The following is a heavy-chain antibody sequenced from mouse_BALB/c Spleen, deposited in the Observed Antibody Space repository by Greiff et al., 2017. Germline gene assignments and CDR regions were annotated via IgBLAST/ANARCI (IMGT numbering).Heavy chain of an antibody. CDR2: ISYDGSN. CDR1: GYSITSGYY. Sequence: ESGPGLVKPSQSLSLTCSVTGYSITSGYYWNWIRQFPGNKLEWMGYISYDGSNNYNPSLKNRISITRDTSKNQFFLKLNSVTTEDTATYYCARGTTVVESFDYWGQGTTLTVSS. V-gene: IGHV3-6*02. J-gene: IGHJ2*01. D-gene: IGHD1-1*01. CDR3: ARGTTVVESFDY.